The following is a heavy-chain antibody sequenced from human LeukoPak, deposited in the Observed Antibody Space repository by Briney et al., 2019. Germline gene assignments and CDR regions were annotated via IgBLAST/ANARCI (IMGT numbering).Heavy chain of an antibody. CDR3: ARHVLSGGSCYPDY. V-gene: IGHV5-51*01. J-gene: IGHJ4*02. D-gene: IGHD2-15*01. CDR2: IYPGDSDT. CDR1: GYSFTFYW. Sequence: GESLKISCKGSGYSFTFYWIGWVRQMPGKGLEWMGIIYPGDSDTRYSPSFQGQVTISVDKPINTAYLQWSSLEASDTAMYYCARHVLSGGSCYPDYWGQGTLVTVSS.